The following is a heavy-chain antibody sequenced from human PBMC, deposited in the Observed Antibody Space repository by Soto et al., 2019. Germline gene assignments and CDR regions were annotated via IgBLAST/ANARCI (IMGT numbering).Heavy chain of an antibody. CDR2: IYYSGST. J-gene: IGHJ4*02. Sequence: QVQLQESGPGLVKPSQTLSLTCTVSGGSISSGGYYWSWIRQHPGKGLEWIGYIYYSGSTYYNPSLKSRVTISVDTSKNQFSLKLSSVNAADTAVYYCARETTYDSSGYYRNLDYWGQGTLVTVSS. CDR1: GGSISSGGYY. CDR3: ARETTYDSSGYYRNLDY. D-gene: IGHD3-22*01. V-gene: IGHV4-31*03.